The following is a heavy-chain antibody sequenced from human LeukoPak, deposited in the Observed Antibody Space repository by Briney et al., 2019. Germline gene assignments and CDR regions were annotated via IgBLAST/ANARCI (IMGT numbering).Heavy chain of an antibody. J-gene: IGHJ4*02. CDR3: GGGGLGYFDGFPFDY. CDR1: GGSFSGYY. CDR2: INHSGST. D-gene: IGHD3-9*01. Sequence: SETLSLTCAVYGGSFSGYYWSWIRQPPGKGLEWIGEINHSGSTNYNPSLKSRVTISVDTSKNQFSLKLSSVTAADTAVYYLGGGGLGYFDGFPFDYWGQGTLVTVSS. V-gene: IGHV4-34*01.